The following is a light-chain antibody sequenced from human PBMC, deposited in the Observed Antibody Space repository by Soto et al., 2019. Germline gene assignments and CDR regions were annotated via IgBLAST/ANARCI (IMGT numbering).Light chain of an antibody. CDR3: QSYDSSNVV. CDR1: SGSIASNY. CDR2: ADN. V-gene: IGLV6-57*04. J-gene: IGLJ2*01. Sequence: FMLTQPHSVSESPGKTVTISCTRSSGSIASNYVQWYQQRPGSAPTTVIYADNQRPSGVPDRFSGSIDSSSNSASLTIYGLKTEDEADYYCQSYDSSNVVFGGGTKLTVL.